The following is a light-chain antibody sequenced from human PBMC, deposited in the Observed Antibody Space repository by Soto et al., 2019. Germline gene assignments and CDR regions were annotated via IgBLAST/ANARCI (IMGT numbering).Light chain of an antibody. CDR1: QDIGNF. V-gene: IGKV1-33*01. J-gene: IGKJ5*01. CDR2: DAS. Sequence: DIQMTQSPSSLSASVGDRVTITCQASQDIGNFLNWYQQKPGRAPNLVIYDASNLETGVPSRFTGSGSGTEFNFTISSLQPEDIATYYCQQYEDLPITFGQGTRLEI. CDR3: QQYEDLPIT.